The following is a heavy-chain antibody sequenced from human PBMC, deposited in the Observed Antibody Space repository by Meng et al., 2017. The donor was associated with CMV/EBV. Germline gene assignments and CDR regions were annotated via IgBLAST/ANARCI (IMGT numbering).Heavy chain of an antibody. D-gene: IGHD4-17*01. CDR3: AREVDDYGDGWYFDL. Sequence: QVQLVQSGAEVKKPGASVKVSCKASGYTFTSYYMHWVRQAPGQGLEWMGIINPSGGSTSYAQKFQGRVTMTRDTSTSTVYMELSSLRSEDTAVYYCAREVDDYGDGWYFDLWGRGTLVTVSS. J-gene: IGHJ2*01. V-gene: IGHV1-46*01. CDR1: GYTFTSYY. CDR2: INPSGGST.